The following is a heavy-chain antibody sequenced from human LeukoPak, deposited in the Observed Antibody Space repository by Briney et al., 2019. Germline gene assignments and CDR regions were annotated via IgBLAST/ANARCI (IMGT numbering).Heavy chain of an antibody. Sequence: QSGGSLRLSCAAPGFTVSSNYMSWVRQAPGKGLEWVSVIYSGGSTYYADSVKGRFTISRDNSKNTLYLQMNSLRAEDTAVYYCARDAMVSYYYYGMDVWGQGTTVTVSS. CDR3: ARDAMVSYYYYGMDV. CDR2: IYSGGST. J-gene: IGHJ6*02. V-gene: IGHV3-66*02. D-gene: IGHD5-18*01. CDR1: GFTVSSNY.